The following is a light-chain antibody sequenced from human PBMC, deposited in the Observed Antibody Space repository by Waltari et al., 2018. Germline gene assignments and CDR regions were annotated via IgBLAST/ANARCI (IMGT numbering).Light chain of an antibody. J-gene: IGLJ1*01. Sequence: QSTLTQPASVSGSPGQSITISCTGTSSDVGGHNYVSWYQQHPGKAPKLVIYDVSSRPSGVSNRFSGSKSGNTASLTIDGLQAEDEADYYCSSYTSSSTRVFGTGTRVTVL. CDR3: SSYTSSSTRV. V-gene: IGLV2-14*03. CDR1: SSDVGGHNY. CDR2: DVS.